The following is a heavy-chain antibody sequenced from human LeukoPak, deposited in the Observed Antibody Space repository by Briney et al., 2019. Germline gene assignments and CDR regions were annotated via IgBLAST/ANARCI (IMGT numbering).Heavy chain of an antibody. Sequence: PGGSLRLSCAASGFTVSSNYMSWVRQAPGKGLEWVSVIYSGGSTYYADSVKGRFTISRDNSKNTLYLQMNGLRAEDTAVYHCARDTVTTFRFRDYQHYGMDVGGQGTTVSVSS. V-gene: IGHV3-53*01. J-gene: IGHJ6*02. CDR1: GFTVSSNY. CDR2: IYSGGST. CDR3: ARDTVTTFRFRDYQHYGMDV. D-gene: IGHD4-17*01.